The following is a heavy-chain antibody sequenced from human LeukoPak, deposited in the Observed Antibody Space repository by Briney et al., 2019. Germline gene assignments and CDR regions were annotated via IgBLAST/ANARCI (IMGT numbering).Heavy chain of an antibody. Sequence: GGSLRLSCAASGFSFSDYYMNWIRQAPGKGLEWVSYISSSATYTDYAESVKGRFTVSRDNAKNSLYLQMNSLRAEDTAVYYCARGSTVTRGYSFDIWGQGTMVTVSS. D-gene: IGHD4-17*01. J-gene: IGHJ3*02. CDR1: GFSFSDYY. CDR2: ISSSATYT. V-gene: IGHV3-11*06. CDR3: ARGSTVTRGYSFDI.